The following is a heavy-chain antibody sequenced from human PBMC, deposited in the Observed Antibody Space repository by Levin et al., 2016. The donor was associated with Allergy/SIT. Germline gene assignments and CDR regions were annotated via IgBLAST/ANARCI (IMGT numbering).Heavy chain of an antibody. CDR2: ISYDGSNK. Sequence: LSLTCAASGFTFSSYGMHWVRQAPGEGLEWVAVISYDGSNKYYADSVKGRFTISRDNSKNTLYLQMNSLRAEDTAVYYCAKVSPAYSYGPDYWGQGTLVTVSS. V-gene: IGHV3-30*18. CDR3: AKVSPAYSYGPDY. J-gene: IGHJ4*02. CDR1: GFTFSSYG. D-gene: IGHD5-18*01.